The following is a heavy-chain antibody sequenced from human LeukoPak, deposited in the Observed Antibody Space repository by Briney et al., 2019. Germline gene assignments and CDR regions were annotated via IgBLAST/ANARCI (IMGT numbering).Heavy chain of an antibody. CDR3: ARDSAVYDSSGYFLHAFDI. D-gene: IGHD3-22*01. Sequence: ASVKVSRKASLYTLTGYYMHSVAPAPAQGLEWMGWINPNRGGTKCAQSFQGRVTMTRDTSISTAYMELSRLRSDDTAVYYCARDSAVYDSSGYFLHAFDIWGQGTMVTVSS. CDR1: LYTLTGYY. CDR2: INPNRGGT. J-gene: IGHJ3*02. V-gene: IGHV1-2*02.